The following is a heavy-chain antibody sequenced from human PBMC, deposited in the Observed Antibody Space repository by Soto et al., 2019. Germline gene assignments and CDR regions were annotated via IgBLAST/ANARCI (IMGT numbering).Heavy chain of an antibody. V-gene: IGHV3-33*01. D-gene: IGHD3-16*01. CDR1: RLTFSTFD. CDR2: IWSDGSRA. Sequence: HPGGSLRLSCAGSRLTFSTFDMHWVRRAPGKGLEWVALIWSDGSRAFYADSVQGRFIISRDNSKYTLYLQMNSLRVEDTAVYYCAGEPRGGSYDMDVWGQGTTVTVSS. CDR3: AGEPRGGSYDMDV. J-gene: IGHJ6*02.